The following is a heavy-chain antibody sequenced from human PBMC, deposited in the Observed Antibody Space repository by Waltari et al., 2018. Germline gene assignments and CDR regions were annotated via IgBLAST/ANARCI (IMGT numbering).Heavy chain of an antibody. J-gene: IGHJ4*02. CDR3: ARGGWGFYLDD. D-gene: IGHD7-27*01. Sequence: EVLLVESGGGLVKPGGSRSLSCAASGFTFRSYSMHWVRQAPGKGLEWVSCISSSGSYTHYVDSVKGRFTISRDNAKNSLYLQMNTLRAEDTAVYYCARGGWGFYLDDWGQGTLVTSSS. CDR1: GFTFRSYS. V-gene: IGHV3-21*02. CDR2: ISSSGSYT.